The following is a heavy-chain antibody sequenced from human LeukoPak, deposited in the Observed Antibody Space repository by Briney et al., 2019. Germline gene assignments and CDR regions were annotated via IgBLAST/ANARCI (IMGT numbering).Heavy chain of an antibody. CDR1: GFTFSSYA. D-gene: IGHD2-2*01. J-gene: IGHJ4*02. CDR3: AKDTWLYCSITSCYPDY. V-gene: IGHV3-23*01. CDR2: ISGSGGST. Sequence: GGSLRLSCAASGFTFSSYAMSWVRQAPGKGLEWVSAISGSGGSTYYADSVKGRFTISRDNSKNTLYLQMNSLRAEDTAVYYCAKDTWLYCSITSCYPDYWGQGTLVTVSS.